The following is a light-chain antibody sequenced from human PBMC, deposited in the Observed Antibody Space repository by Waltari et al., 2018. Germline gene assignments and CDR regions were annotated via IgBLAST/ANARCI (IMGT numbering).Light chain of an antibody. V-gene: IGLV2-14*03. CDR2: VVG. Sequence: QSALTQPASVSGSPGQSITISCTGTSSDVVGYKYVSWYQHHPGKAPKLLLYVVGKRPSGASTRFSGSKSGTTASLTISGLQSEDEADYYCTSYTSSSSSAYVVFGGGTKLTVL. J-gene: IGLJ2*01. CDR3: TSYTSSSSSAYVV. CDR1: SSDVVGYKY.